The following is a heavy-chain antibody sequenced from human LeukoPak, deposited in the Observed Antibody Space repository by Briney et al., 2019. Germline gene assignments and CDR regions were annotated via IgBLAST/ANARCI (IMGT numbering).Heavy chain of an antibody. CDR1: GYTFTSYY. CDR3: AREPALFAAMVHLFDY. V-gene: IGHV1-46*01. Sequence: GASVKVSCKASGYTFTSYYMHWVRQAPGQGLEWMGIINPSGGSTSYAQKFQGRVTMTRDTSTSTVYVELSSLRSEDTAVYYCAREPALFAAMVHLFDYWGQGTLVTVSS. CDR2: INPSGGST. J-gene: IGHJ4*02. D-gene: IGHD5-18*01.